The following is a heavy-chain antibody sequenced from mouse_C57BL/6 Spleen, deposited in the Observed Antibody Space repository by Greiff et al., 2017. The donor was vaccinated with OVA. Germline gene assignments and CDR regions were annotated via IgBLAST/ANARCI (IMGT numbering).Heavy chain of an antibody. CDR3: ARSLGWLHVDY. V-gene: IGHV1-26*01. CDR2: INPNNGGT. J-gene: IGHJ2*01. CDR1: GYTFTDYY. Sequence: EVQLQQSGPELVKPGASVKISCKASGYTFTDYYMNWVKQSHGKSLEWIGDINPNNGGTSYNQKFKGKATLTVDKSSSTAYMELRSLTSEDSAVYYCARSLGWLHVDYWGQGTTRTVSS. D-gene: IGHD2-3*01.